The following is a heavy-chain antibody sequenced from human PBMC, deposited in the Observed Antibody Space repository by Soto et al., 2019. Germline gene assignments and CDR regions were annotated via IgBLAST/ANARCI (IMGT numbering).Heavy chain of an antibody. CDR3: ERCHKWELGRYYYYYGMDV. V-gene: IGHV5-10-1*01. CDR1: GYSFTSYW. CDR2: IDPSDSYT. J-gene: IGHJ6*02. D-gene: IGHD1-26*01. Sequence: GESLKISCKGSGYSFTSYWISWVRQMPGKXLEWMGRIDPSDSYTNYSPSLQGHVTISADKSISTAYLQWSSLKASDTAMYYCERCHKWELGRYYYYYGMDVWGQGTTVTVSS.